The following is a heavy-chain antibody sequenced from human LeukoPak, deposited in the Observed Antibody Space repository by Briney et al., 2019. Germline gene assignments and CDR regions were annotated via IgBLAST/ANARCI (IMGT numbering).Heavy chain of an antibody. CDR1: GGSISSYY. Sequence: SETLSLTCTVSGGSISSYYWSWIRQPPGKGLEWIGYIYYSGSTNYNPSLKSRVTISVDTSKNQFSLKLSSVTAADTAVYYCVASTPLSGSYIGGWFDPWGQGTLVTASS. J-gene: IGHJ5*02. CDR2: IYYSGST. CDR3: VASTPLSGSYIGGWFDP. V-gene: IGHV4-59*08. D-gene: IGHD1-26*01.